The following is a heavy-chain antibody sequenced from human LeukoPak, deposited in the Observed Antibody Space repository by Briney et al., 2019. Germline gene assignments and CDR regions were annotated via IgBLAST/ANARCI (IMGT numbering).Heavy chain of an antibody. CDR1: GFTLSSYS. D-gene: IGHD5-12*01. CDR2: ISPTGSTI. Sequence: GGSLRLSCAASGFTLSSYSMNWVRQAPGQGPEWVSYISPTGSTIYYADSVRGRFTISRDNSKSTLYLQMNSLRAEDTAVYYCARDGGYDFSPFDYWGQGTLVTVSS. J-gene: IGHJ4*02. CDR3: ARDGGYDFSPFDY. V-gene: IGHV3-48*01.